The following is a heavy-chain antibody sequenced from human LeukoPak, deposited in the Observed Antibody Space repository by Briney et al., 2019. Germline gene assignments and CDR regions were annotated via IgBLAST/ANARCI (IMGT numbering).Heavy chain of an antibody. Sequence: PSETLSLTCTISDDSISNNRYFWAWIRQPPGKGLEWIGSINYSGSTYYNPSLKSRLTMSVDTAKRQFSLKLSSVTAADTAVYYCARVNWGYYYDYFDHWGQGTLVTVSS. D-gene: IGHD3-22*01. J-gene: IGHJ4*02. CDR1: DDSISNNRYF. CDR2: INYSGST. V-gene: IGHV4-39*07. CDR3: ARVNWGYYYDYFDH.